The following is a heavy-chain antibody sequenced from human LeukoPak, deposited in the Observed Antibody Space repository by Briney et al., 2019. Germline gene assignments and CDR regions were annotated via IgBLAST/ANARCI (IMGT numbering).Heavy chain of an antibody. CDR2: ISWNSGSI. V-gene: IGHV3-9*01. CDR3: AKDMGGSSSYFDY. CDR1: GFTFDDYA. J-gene: IGHJ4*02. D-gene: IGHD6-6*01. Sequence: QPGGSLRLSCAASGFTFDDYAMHWVRQAPGKGLAWVSGISWNSGSIGYADSVKGRFTISRDNAKNSLYLQMNSLRAEDTALYYCAKDMGGSSSYFDYWGQGTLVTVSS.